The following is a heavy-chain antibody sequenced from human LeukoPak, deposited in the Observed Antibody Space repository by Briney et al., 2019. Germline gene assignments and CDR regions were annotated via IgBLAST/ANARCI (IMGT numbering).Heavy chain of an antibody. J-gene: IGHJ4*02. D-gene: IGHD1-14*01. CDR2: LYSDGNT. Sequence: GGSLRLSCAASGFTVITNDMTWVRQAPGQELVSVSVLYSDGNTKYADSVQGRFTISRDNSKNTLYLEMNSLSPDDTAVYYCARGVEPLAANTLAYWGQGTLVTVSS. V-gene: IGHV3-53*01. CDR3: ARGVEPLAANTLAY. CDR1: GFTVITND.